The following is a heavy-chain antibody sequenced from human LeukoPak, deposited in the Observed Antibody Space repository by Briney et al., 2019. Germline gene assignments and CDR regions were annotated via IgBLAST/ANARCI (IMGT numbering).Heavy chain of an antibody. CDR3: AKGGDYGGNSEYFQH. CDR2: ISWNSGSI. Sequence: PGRSLRLSCAASGFTFDDYAMHWVRQAPGKGLEWVSGISWNSGSIGYADSVKGRFTISRDNAKNSLYLQMNSLRAEDTALYYCAKGGDYGGNSEYFQHWGQGTLVTVSS. CDR1: GFTFDDYA. J-gene: IGHJ1*01. V-gene: IGHV3-9*01. D-gene: IGHD4-23*01.